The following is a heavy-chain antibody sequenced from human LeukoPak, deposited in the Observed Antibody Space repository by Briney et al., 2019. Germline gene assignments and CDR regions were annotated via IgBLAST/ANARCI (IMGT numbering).Heavy chain of an antibody. CDR1: GYTFTSYD. V-gene: IGHV1-2*02. J-gene: IGHJ6*03. CDR2: ISPNSGGT. Sequence: GASVKVSCKASGYTFTSYDINWVRQATGQGLEWMGWISPNSGGTNFAQKFQDRVTMTGDTSISTAYMELSRLRSDDTAVYYCARGAFSSSSGYKYYYMDVWGKGTTVTVSS. D-gene: IGHD6-6*01. CDR3: ARGAFSSSSGYKYYYMDV.